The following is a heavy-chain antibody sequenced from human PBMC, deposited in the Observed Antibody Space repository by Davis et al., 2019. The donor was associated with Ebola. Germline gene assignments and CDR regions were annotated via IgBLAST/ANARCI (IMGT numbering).Heavy chain of an antibody. CDR1: GGTFSSYA. CDR3: ARETGVDTAMAYKYYFDY. CDR2: IIPILGIA. J-gene: IGHJ4*02. Sequence: SSVNVSCKASGGTFSSYAISWVRQAPGQGLEWMGRIIPILGIANYAQKFQGRVTITADKSTSTAYMELSSLRSEDTAVYYCARETGVDTAMAYKYYFDYWGQGTLVTVSS. V-gene: IGHV1-69*04. D-gene: IGHD5-18*01.